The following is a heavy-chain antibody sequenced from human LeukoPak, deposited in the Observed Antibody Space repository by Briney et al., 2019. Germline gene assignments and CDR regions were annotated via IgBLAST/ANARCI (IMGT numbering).Heavy chain of an antibody. CDR1: GYTFTSYG. Sequence: GASAKVSCKASGYTFTSYGISWVRQAPGQGLEWMGWISAYNGNTNYAQKLQGRVTMTTDTSTSTAYMELRSLRSDDTAVYYCARDGITMVRGAWYYYYYMDVWGKGTTVTVSS. CDR2: ISAYNGNT. J-gene: IGHJ6*03. D-gene: IGHD3-10*01. V-gene: IGHV1-18*01. CDR3: ARDGITMVRGAWYYYYYMDV.